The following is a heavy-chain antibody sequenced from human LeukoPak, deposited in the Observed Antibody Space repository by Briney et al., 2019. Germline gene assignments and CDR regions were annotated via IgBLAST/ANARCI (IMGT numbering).Heavy chain of an antibody. J-gene: IGHJ4*02. D-gene: IGHD6-13*01. V-gene: IGHV1-2*06. CDR2: INPNSGGT. Sequence: ASVKVSCRASGYTFTSYDINWVRQATGQGLEWMGRINPNSGGTNYAQKFQGRVTMTRDRYISTAYMELSRLRIDDTAVYYCARDRGWQQLETAFYWGQGTLITVSP. CDR1: GYTFTSYD. CDR3: ARDRGWQQLETAFY.